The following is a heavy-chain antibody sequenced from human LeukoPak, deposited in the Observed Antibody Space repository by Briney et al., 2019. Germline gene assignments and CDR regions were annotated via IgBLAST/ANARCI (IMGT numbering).Heavy chain of an antibody. CDR3: ARGPTYYYDSSGAN. J-gene: IGHJ4*02. Sequence: PSETLSLTCTVSGGSISSYYWSWIRQPPGKGLEWIGYIYYSGSTNYNPSLKSRVTISVDTSKNQFSLKLSSVTAADTAVYYCARGPTYYYDSSGANWGQGTLVTVSS. V-gene: IGHV4-59*01. CDR1: GGSISSYY. CDR2: IYYSGST. D-gene: IGHD3-22*01.